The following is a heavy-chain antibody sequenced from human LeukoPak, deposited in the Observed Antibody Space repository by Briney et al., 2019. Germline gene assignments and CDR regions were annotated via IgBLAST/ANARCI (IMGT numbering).Heavy chain of an antibody. CDR2: IYPGDSDT. V-gene: IGHV5-51*01. D-gene: IGHD6-13*01. J-gene: IGHJ4*02. Sequence: GESLKISCKGSGYSFTSYWIGWVRQMPGKGLEWMGIIYPGDSDTRYSPSFQGQVTISADKSISTAYLQWSSLKASDTAMYYCARLIEVSSGSSWYDYWGQGTLVTVSS. CDR1: GYSFTSYW. CDR3: ARLIEVSSGSSWYDY.